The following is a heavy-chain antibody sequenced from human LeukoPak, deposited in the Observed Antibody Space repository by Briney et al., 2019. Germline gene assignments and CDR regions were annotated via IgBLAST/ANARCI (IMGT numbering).Heavy chain of an antibody. J-gene: IGHJ6*02. Sequence: SCKASGGTFSSYAMHWVRQAPGKGLEWVAVISYDGSNKYYADSVKGRFTISRDNSENTLYLQMNSLRAEDKAVYYCAREYGSGSYYGYYGMDVWGQGTTVTVSS. CDR3: AREYGSGSYYGYYGMDV. V-gene: IGHV3-30-3*01. D-gene: IGHD3-10*01. CDR2: ISYDGSNK. CDR1: GGTFSSYA.